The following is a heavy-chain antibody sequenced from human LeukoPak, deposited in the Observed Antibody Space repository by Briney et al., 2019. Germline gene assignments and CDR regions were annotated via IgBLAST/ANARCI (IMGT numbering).Heavy chain of an antibody. CDR3: ARDGLFSYDSSGYYSHI. Sequence: PSETLSLTCTVSGGSISSYYWSWIRQPPGKGLEWIGYIYYSGSTYYNPSLKSRVTISVDTSKNQFSLKLSSVTAADTAVYYCARDGLFSYDSSGYYSHIWGQGTMVTVSS. D-gene: IGHD3-22*01. CDR1: GGSISSYY. J-gene: IGHJ3*02. CDR2: IYYSGST. V-gene: IGHV4-30-4*08.